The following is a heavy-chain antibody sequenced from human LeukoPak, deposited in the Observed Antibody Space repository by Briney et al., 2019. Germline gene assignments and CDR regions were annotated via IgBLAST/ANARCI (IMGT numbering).Heavy chain of an antibody. CDR3: ARDFIAAAGTKESAFDS. V-gene: IGHV1-2*02. CDR2: IYPNSGGT. J-gene: IGHJ3*02. CDR1: GYTFSDYY. Sequence: ASVKVSCKASGYTFSDYYLHWVRQAPGQGLEWIGWIYPNSGGTKYTQTFQGRVTMTRATSISTAYMELTTLTHDDTAVYYCARDFIAAAGTKESAFDSWGQGTMVTVSS. D-gene: IGHD6-13*01.